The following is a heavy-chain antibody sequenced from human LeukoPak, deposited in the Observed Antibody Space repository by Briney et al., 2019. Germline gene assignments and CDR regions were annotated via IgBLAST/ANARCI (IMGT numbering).Heavy chain of an antibody. CDR1: GGSISSYY. D-gene: IGHD6-19*01. Sequence: SETPSLTCTVSGGSISSYYWSWIRQPPGKGLEWIGYIYYSGSANYSPSLKSRVTISVDTSKNQFSLKLSSATAADTAVYYCARDSTGLNWFDPWGQGTLVTVSS. V-gene: IGHV4-59*01. CDR3: ARDSTGLNWFDP. CDR2: IYYSGSA. J-gene: IGHJ5*02.